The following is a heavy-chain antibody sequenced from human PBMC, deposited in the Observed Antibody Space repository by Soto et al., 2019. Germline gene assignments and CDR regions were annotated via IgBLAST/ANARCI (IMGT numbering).Heavy chain of an antibody. Sequence: QVQLQESGPGLVKPSGTLSLTCAVSGDSINNSNWWTWVRQPPGKGLEWIGEVFHSGDTNYNPSLKSRLTVSTDKSRNQFSLKLNSVTAADPAVYYCATRAGTVTTWGQGILVTVSS. CDR2: VFHSGDT. D-gene: IGHD4-4*01. CDR1: GDSINNSNW. V-gene: IGHV4-4*02. CDR3: ATRAGTVTT. J-gene: IGHJ4*02.